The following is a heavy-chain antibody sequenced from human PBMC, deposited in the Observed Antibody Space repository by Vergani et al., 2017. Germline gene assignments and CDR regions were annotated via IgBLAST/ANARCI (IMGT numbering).Heavy chain of an antibody. V-gene: IGHV4-30-4*01. CDR2: IYYSGFT. J-gene: IGHJ1*01. Sequence: QVQLQESGPGLVKPSQTLSLTCTVSGGSISSDNYYWSWIRQPPGKGLEWIGYIYYSGFTYYNPSLKSRVSISVDTSKNQFSLKLSSGTAADTAVYYCARYSGGDSEYFQHWGQGTLVTVSS. CDR3: ARYSGGDSEYFQH. D-gene: IGHD1-26*01. CDR1: GGSISSDNYY.